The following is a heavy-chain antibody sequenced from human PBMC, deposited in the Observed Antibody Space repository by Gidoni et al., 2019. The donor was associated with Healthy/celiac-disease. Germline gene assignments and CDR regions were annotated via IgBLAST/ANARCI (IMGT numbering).Heavy chain of an antibody. V-gene: IGHV3-15*01. CDR1: GFTFSNAW. D-gene: IGHD4-17*01. Sequence: EVQLVASGGGLVKPGGSLRLSCAASGFTFSNAWMSWVRQAPGKGLEWVGRIKSKTDGGTTDYAEPVKGRFTISRDDSKNTLYLQMNSLKTEDTAVYYCTTTTVTTLYYYYGMDVWGQGTTVTVSS. CDR3: TTTTVTTLYYYYGMDV. CDR2: IKSKTDGGTT. J-gene: IGHJ6*02.